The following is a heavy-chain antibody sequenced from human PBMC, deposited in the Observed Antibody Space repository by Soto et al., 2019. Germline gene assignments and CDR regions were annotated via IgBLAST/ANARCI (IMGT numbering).Heavy chain of an antibody. D-gene: IGHD3-10*01. CDR1: GGTFRSYA. CDR2: IIPIFGTA. CDR3: ARDLKSNYYGCMDV. J-gene: IGHJ6*02. Sequence: ASVKVSCKASGGTFRSYAITWVRQAPGQGLEWMGGIIPIFGTANYAQRFQGRVTITADESTTTVYMELSSLRSEDTAVYYCARDLKSNYYGCMDVWGQGTTVTVSS. V-gene: IGHV1-69*13.